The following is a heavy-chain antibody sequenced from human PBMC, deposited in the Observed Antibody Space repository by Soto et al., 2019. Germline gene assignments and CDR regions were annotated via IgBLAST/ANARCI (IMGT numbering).Heavy chain of an antibody. J-gene: IGHJ6*03. Sequence: QVQLMQSGAEVKKPGASVKVSCKASGYTFTNYEINWVRQATGQGREWMGWMNANSDATGYAQKFQGRVTMTSDTSKSTAYMELSRLRSEDTAVYSCARKNNYKYGYGWNDYFYDTDVWGKGTTVTVFS. D-gene: IGHD5-18*01. CDR1: GYTFTNYE. CDR3: ARKNNYKYGYGWNDYFYDTDV. CDR2: MNANSDAT. V-gene: IGHV1-8*01.